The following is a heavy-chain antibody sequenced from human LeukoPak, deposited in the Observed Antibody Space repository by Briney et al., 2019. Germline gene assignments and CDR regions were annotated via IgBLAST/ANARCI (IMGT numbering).Heavy chain of an antibody. D-gene: IGHD3-10*01. Sequence: GGSLRLSCAASGFTLSSYGMHWVRQAPGKGLGCVAVIWYDGSNKYYADSVKGRFTISRDNSKNTLYLQMNSLRAEDTAVYYCARDSGGFGELLEGYFDYWGQGTLVTVSS. CDR3: ARDSGGFGELLEGYFDY. CDR1: GFTLSSYG. V-gene: IGHV3-33*01. CDR2: IWYDGSNK. J-gene: IGHJ4*02.